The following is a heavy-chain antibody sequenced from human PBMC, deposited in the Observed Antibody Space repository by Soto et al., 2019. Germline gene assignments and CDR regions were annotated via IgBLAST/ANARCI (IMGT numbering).Heavy chain of an antibody. CDR3: ARGRYDHGDYVLSYYYMDV. CDR2: IKGGNGDT. J-gene: IGHJ6*03. Sequence: QVQVVQSGAEVRKPGASVKLSCRSSGYIFSTHAMHWVRQAPGQRLEWLGWIKGGNGDTKYSQKFLGRVTITRDTAASTAYMELSSLTSKHTAVYLCARGRYDHGDYVLSYYYMDVWGTGTTVTVSS. V-gene: IGHV1-3*01. CDR1: GYIFSTHA. D-gene: IGHD4-17*01.